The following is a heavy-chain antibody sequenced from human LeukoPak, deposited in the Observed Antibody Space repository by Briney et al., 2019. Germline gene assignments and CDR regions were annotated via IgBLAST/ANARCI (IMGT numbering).Heavy chain of an antibody. Sequence: PSETLSLTCTVSGGSISRYYWSWIRQPAGKGLEWNGYIYYSGITNYNPSLKSRVTISVDTSKNQFSLKLSSVTAADTAMYYCARDYQMSGTYSYYFDYWGQGTLVTVSS. J-gene: IGHJ4*02. V-gene: IGHV4-59*01. CDR3: ARDYQMSGTYSYYFDY. D-gene: IGHD1-26*01. CDR2: IYYSGIT. CDR1: GGSISRYY.